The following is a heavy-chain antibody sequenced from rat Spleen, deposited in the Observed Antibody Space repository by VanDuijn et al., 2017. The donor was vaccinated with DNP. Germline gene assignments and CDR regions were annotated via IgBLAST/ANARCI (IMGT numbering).Heavy chain of an antibody. J-gene: IGHJ2*01. D-gene: IGHD1-4*01. Sequence: EVQLVESGGGLVQPGRSLKLSCVASGFTFNNYWMTWIRQAPGKGLEWVASITHTGGSTYYGDSVKGRFTISRDNAKSTLYLQMNSLRSEDTATYYCARHGGGYPGDYWGQGVMVTVSS. CDR3: ARHGGGYPGDY. CDR2: ITHTGGST. V-gene: IGHV5-31*01. CDR1: GFTFNNYW.